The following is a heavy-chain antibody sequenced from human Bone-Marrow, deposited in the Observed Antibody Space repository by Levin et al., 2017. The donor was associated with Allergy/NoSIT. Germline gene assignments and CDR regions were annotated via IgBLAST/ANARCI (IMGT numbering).Heavy chain of an antibody. Sequence: GGSLRLSCAASGFTFSDYSMSWIRQAPGKGLEWVSYISNSGNTIYYADSVKGRFIISRYNAKSSPFLQMHSLRVEDTAVYYCHAFYDSTAYYYYGIDVWGQGTTVTVSS. CDR2: ISNSGNTI. J-gene: IGHJ6*02. D-gene: IGHD3-22*01. CDR1: GFTFSDYS. V-gene: IGHV3-11*01. CDR3: HAFYDSTAYYYYGIDV.